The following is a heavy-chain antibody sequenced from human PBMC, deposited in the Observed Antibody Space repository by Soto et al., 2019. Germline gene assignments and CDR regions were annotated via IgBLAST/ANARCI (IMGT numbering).Heavy chain of an antibody. CDR2: IYSGGST. Sequence: PGGSLRLSCAASGFTVSSNYMSWVRQAPGKGLEWVSVIYSGGSTYYADSVKGRFTISRDNSKNTLYLQMNSLRAEDTAVYYCAGDREERTTGTTSRYYYYMDVWGKGTTVTVSS. J-gene: IGHJ6*03. CDR1: GFTVSSNY. V-gene: IGHV3-66*01. D-gene: IGHD1-1*01. CDR3: AGDREERTTGTTSRYYYYMDV.